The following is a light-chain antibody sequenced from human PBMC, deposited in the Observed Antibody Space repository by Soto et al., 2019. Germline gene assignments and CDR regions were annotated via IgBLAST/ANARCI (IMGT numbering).Light chain of an antibody. Sequence: QSALTQPRSVSGSPGQSVTISCTGTSSDVGGYNYVSWYQQHPGRAPKLMIYDVSKRPSGVPDRFSGSKSGNTASLTISGLQNDEEADYYCCSYDGSYTSVVFGGGTKVTVL. J-gene: IGLJ2*01. CDR3: CSYDGSYTSVV. V-gene: IGLV2-11*01. CDR2: DVS. CDR1: SSDVGGYNY.